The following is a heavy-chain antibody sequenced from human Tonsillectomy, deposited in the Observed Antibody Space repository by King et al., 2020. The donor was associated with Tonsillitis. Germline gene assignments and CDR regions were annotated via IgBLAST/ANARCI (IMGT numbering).Heavy chain of an antibody. D-gene: IGHD3-9*01. CDR2: IYYSGST. Sequence: VQLQESGPGLVKPSETLSLTCTVSGGSISSYYWSWIRQPPGKGLEWIGYIYYSGSTNYNPSLKSRVTISVDTSKNQFSLKLSSVTAADTAVYYCARHPLVTGYGFDYWGQGTLVTVSS. CDR1: GGSISSYY. J-gene: IGHJ4*02. V-gene: IGHV4-59*08. CDR3: ARHPLVTGYGFDY.